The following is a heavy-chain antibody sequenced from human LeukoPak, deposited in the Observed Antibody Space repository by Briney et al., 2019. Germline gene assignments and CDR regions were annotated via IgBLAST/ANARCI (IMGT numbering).Heavy chain of an antibody. V-gene: IGHV3-23*01. CDR3: AKGLKGCSGSSCYYFFDF. J-gene: IGHJ4*02. CDR2: MTGSGGVA. CDR1: GFTFSNYA. D-gene: IGHD2-15*01. Sequence: GGALRLSCAASGFTFSNYAMNWVRRDPGKGLGWVSSMTGSGGVAYYADSVKGRFTISRDNSKNTLDLQMNSLSAEDTAVYYCAKGLKGCSGSSCYYFFDFWGQGALITVSS.